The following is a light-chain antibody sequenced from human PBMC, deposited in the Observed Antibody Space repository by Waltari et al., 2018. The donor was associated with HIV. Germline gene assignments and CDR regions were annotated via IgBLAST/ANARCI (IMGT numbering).Light chain of an antibody. CDR2: EVS. CDR3: SSYAGSIWV. Sequence: QSALTQPPSASGSPGQSVTISCTGTSSDVGGYNYVSWYQQHPGKAPKLMIYEVSKRPSGVPDRFSGSKSGNTASLTVSGLQAEEEADYYCSSYAGSIWVFGGGTKLTVL. J-gene: IGLJ3*02. V-gene: IGLV2-8*01. CDR1: SSDVGGYNY.